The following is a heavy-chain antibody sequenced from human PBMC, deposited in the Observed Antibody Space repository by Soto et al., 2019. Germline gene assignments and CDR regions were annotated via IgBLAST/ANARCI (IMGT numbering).Heavy chain of an antibody. D-gene: IGHD2-21*01. Sequence: GGSLRLSCAASGFTFSNDWMTWARQAPGKGLEWVANIKQDGSEKYYVDSVRGRFTISRDNAKDSLYLQMNSLRAEDTAVYYCAREDLLWWLDHWGQGTLVTVSS. CDR1: GFTFSNDW. V-gene: IGHV3-7*03. CDR3: AREDLLWWLDH. CDR2: IKQDGSEK. J-gene: IGHJ5*02.